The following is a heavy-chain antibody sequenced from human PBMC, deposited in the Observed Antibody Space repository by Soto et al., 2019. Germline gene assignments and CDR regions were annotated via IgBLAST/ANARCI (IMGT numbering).Heavy chain of an antibody. CDR1: GSTFTCHI. J-gene: IGHJ4*02. Sequence: ASVKGSSRTSGSTFTCHIIHWLRPHPEQGLEWLGWINPKSGDKPYAQKFQGRVTMTRDTSISTVYMHRTRLTSDDTAVYYCARDLVPATATPTFDYWGQGTLVTVSS. D-gene: IGHD2-2*02. CDR3: ARDLVPATATPTFDY. V-gene: IGHV1-2*02. CDR2: INPKSGDK.